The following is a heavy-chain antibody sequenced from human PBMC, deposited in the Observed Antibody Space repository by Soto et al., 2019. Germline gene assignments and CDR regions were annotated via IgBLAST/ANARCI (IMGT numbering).Heavy chain of an antibody. CDR2: INPYGGAA. V-gene: IGHV1-46*01. CDR3: ARGGRYSYSPIDY. J-gene: IGHJ4*02. D-gene: IGHD5-18*01. CDR1: GYTFTSTW. Sequence: ASVKVSCKASGYTFTSTWMHWVRQAPGQGLEWMGIINPYGGAATYAEKFQGRVTMTRDTSTSTVYMELSSLRSEDTAVYYCARGGRYSYSPIDYWGQGTLVTVSS.